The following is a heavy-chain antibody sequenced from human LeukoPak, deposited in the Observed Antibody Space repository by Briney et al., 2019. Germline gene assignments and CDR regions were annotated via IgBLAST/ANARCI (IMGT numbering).Heavy chain of an antibody. CDR1: GGSFSGYY. CDR3: AEYCSTSPACF. CDR2: INHSGST. Sequence: PSETLSLTCAVYGGSFSGYYWSWIRQPPGKGLEWIGEINHSGSTNYNPSLKSRVTISVDTSKNQFSLKLSSVTAADTAVYYCAEYCSTSPACFWGQGTLVTVSS. J-gene: IGHJ4*02. D-gene: IGHD2-2*01. V-gene: IGHV4-34*01.